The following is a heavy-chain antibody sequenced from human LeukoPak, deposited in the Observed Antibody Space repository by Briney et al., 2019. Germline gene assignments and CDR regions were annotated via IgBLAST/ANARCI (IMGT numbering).Heavy chain of an antibody. D-gene: IGHD3-16*02. CDR2: ISDDGSNK. V-gene: IGHV3-30*18. J-gene: IGHJ4*02. CDR1: GFSFSSYG. CDR3: ANSVWGSYRHSPDY. Sequence: GGSLRLSCAASGFSFSSYGMHWVRQAPGKGLEWVAVISDDGSNKYYADSVKGRFTISRDNSKNTLYLQMNSLRIEDTAVYYCANSVWGSYRHSPDYWGQGTLVTVSS.